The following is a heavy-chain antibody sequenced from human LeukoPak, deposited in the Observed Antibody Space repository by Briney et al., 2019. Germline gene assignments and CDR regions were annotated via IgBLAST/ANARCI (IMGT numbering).Heavy chain of an antibody. CDR1: GFTFSSYA. V-gene: IGHV3-64D*09. CDR2: ITSNGGST. Sequence: PGGSLRLSCSASGFTFSSYAMYWVRQAPGKGLECVSAITSNGGSTYYADSVKGRFTISRDNSKNTLYLQMSSVRAEDTAIYYCVKGHCSSTSCYVDYWGQGTLVTVSS. J-gene: IGHJ4*02. D-gene: IGHD2-2*01. CDR3: VKGHCSSTSCYVDY.